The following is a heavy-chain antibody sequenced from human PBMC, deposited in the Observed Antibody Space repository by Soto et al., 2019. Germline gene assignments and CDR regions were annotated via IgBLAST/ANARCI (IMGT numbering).Heavy chain of an antibody. CDR2: ISGSGTST. V-gene: IGHV3-48*03. J-gene: IGHJ4*02. CDR3: VSKIVTPGYQYYDY. Sequence: GGSLRLSCAASGFSFSSCEMSWVRQAPGKGLEWVSYISGSGTSTQYSDSVKGRFTISRDNAKNSLHLQMNSLGAEDTAVYYCVSKIVTPGYQYYDYWGQGTLVTVS. D-gene: IGHD3-9*01. CDR1: GFSFSSCE.